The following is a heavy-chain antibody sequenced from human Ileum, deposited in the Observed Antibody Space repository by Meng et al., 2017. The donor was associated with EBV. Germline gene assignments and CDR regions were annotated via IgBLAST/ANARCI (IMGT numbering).Heavy chain of an antibody. CDR2: INPGSGNT. V-gene: IGHV1-3*01. CDR1: RYTFTGYA. Sequence: QVQLVQTGAEVKMPGASIKLSRKASRYTFTGYAIHWVRQAPGQRLEWMGWINPGSGNTKYSQKFQGRVTITMDTSATTVYMDLSSLRSEDTAVFYCARDGGFSVGATKYDYWGQGALVTVS. CDR3: ARDGGFSVGATKYDY. D-gene: IGHD1-26*01. J-gene: IGHJ4*02.